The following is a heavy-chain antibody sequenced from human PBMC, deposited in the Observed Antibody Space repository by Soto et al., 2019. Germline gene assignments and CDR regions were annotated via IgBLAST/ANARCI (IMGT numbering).Heavy chain of an antibody. CDR3: ARGSLWFGEPYNWFDP. Sequence: SETLSLTCAVSGGSISSGGYSWSWIRQPPGKGLEWIGYIYHSGSTYYNPSLKSRVTISVDRSKNQFSLKLSSVTAADTAVYYCARGSLWFGEPYNWFDPWGQGTLVTVSS. D-gene: IGHD3-10*01. V-gene: IGHV4-30-2*01. CDR1: GGSISSGGYS. J-gene: IGHJ5*02. CDR2: IYHSGST.